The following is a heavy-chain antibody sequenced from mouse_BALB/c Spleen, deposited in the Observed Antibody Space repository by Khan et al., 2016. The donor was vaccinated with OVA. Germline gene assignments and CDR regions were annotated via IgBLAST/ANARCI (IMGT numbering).Heavy chain of an antibody. CDR1: GYTFINYW. Sequence: QVQLKQSGAELAKPGASVKMSCKASGYTFINYWILWVKQRPEQGLEWIGYINPSTGYTEYNQNFKDKATLTADKSSSTAYMQLSSLTSEVSAVYYCARRGLRWDFDYWGQGTTLTVSS. V-gene: IGHV1-7*01. D-gene: IGHD1-1*01. CDR3: ARRGLRWDFDY. J-gene: IGHJ2*01. CDR2: INPSTGYT.